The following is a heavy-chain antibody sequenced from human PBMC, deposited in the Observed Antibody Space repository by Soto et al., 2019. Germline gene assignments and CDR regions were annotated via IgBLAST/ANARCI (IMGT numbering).Heavy chain of an antibody. CDR2: ISYDGSNK. Sequence: ESGGGVVQPGRSLRLSCAASGFTFSSYGMHWVRQAPGKGLEWVAVISYDGSNKYYADSVKGRFTISRDNSKNTLYLQMNSLRAEDTAVYYCAKDYYDSLDYWGQATLVTVSS. V-gene: IGHV3-30*18. J-gene: IGHJ4*02. CDR3: AKDYYDSLDY. D-gene: IGHD3-22*01. CDR1: GFTFSSYG.